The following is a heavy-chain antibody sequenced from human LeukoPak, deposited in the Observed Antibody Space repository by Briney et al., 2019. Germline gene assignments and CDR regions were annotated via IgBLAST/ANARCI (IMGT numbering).Heavy chain of an antibody. CDR1: GFTFSSYG. CDR3: ARDHPDY. V-gene: IGHV3-30*03. J-gene: IGHJ4*02. CDR2: ISYDGSNK. Sequence: PGRSLRLSCAASGFTFSSYGMHWVRQAPGKGLEWVAVISYDGSNKYYADSVKGRFTISRDNSKNTLYLQMNSLRVEDTAVYYGARDHPDYWGQGTLVTVSS.